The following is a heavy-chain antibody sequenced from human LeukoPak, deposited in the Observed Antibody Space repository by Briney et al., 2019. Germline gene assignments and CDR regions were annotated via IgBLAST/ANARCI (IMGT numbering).Heavy chain of an antibody. CDR3: ARGKGGMIDN. CDR2: TYYMSKWYN. D-gene: IGHD1-26*01. CDR1: GDSVSRNSAA. V-gene: IGHV6-1*01. J-gene: IGHJ4*02. Sequence: PSQTFSLTCAISGDSVSRNSAAWKWIRHSPSRGRECLGRTYYMSKWYNGYAASVKSRITINPDKSKNQFSLPLNSVAPEDTAVYYCARGKGGMIDNWGQGILVTVSS.